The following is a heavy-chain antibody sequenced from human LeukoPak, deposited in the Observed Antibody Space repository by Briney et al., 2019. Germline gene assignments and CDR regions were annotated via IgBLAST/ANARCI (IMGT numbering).Heavy chain of an antibody. CDR1: GYSVTSYW. D-gene: IGHD6-13*01. CDR3: ARHKEAAGGGVLDY. V-gene: IGHV5-51*01. Sequence: PGESLKISCKVSGYSVTSYWIGWVRQMPGKGLEWMGIIYPGDSDTRYSPSFQGQVTISADKSISTAYLQWSSLKASDTAMYHCARHKEAAGGGVLDYWGQGTLVTVSS. J-gene: IGHJ4*02. CDR2: IYPGDSDT.